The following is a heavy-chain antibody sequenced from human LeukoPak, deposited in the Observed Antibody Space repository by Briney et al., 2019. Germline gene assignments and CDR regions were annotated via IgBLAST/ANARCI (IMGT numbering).Heavy chain of an antibody. Sequence: GGSLRLSCAASGFTFSSYWMHWVREAPGKGLVWVSRINSDGSSTSYADSVKGRFTISRDNAKNTLYLQMNSLRAEDTAVYYCARGFLGSGYYGSGSYSWFDPWGQGTLVTVSS. CDR1: GFTFSSYW. V-gene: IGHV3-74*01. CDR3: ARGFLGSGYYGSGSYSWFDP. CDR2: INSDGSST. D-gene: IGHD3-10*01. J-gene: IGHJ5*02.